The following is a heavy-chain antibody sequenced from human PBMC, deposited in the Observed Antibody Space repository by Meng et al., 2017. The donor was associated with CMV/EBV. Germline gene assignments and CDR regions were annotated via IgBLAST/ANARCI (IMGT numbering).Heavy chain of an antibody. V-gene: IGHV4-30-4*08. J-gene: IGHJ4*02. CDR2: IYYSGST. CDR1: GGSISSGDYY. CDR3: ARDNRRGGVDY. Sequence: VQLQEVGPGLVKPSQTLLLACPVSGGSISSGDYYWSWIRQPPGKGLEWIGYIYYSGSTYYNPSLKSRVTISVDTSKNQFSLKLSSVTAADTAVYYCARDNRRGGVDYWGQGTLVTVSS. D-gene: IGHD3-3*01.